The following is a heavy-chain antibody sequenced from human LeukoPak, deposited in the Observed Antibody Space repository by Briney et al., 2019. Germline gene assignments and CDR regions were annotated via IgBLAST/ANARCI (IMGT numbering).Heavy chain of an antibody. J-gene: IGHJ4*02. D-gene: IGHD3-22*01. V-gene: IGHV4-39*07. Sequence: PSETLSLTCTVSGGSIRSSYYYWGWIRQPPGKGLEWIGSIYYSGSTNYNPSLKSRVTISEDTSKNQFSLKLSSVTAADTAMYYCARALGYYDTSGYKYYFDYWGQGTLVTVSS. CDR2: IYYSGST. CDR3: ARALGYYDTSGYKYYFDY. CDR1: GGSIRSSYYY.